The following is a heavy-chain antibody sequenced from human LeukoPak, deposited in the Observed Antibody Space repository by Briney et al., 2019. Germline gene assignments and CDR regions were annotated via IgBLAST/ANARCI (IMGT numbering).Heavy chain of an antibody. V-gene: IGHV3-23*01. Sequence: GGSLRLSCSASGFTFSDYWMMWVRQAPGKGLEWVAAIRGGGHGPFYADSVRGRFTISRDNSKYTLFLQMDSLRAEDTAVYYCARDPNGDYVGAFDMWGPGTMVTVSS. D-gene: IGHD4-17*01. CDR3: ARDPNGDYVGAFDM. CDR1: GFTFSDYW. CDR2: IRGGGHGP. J-gene: IGHJ3*02.